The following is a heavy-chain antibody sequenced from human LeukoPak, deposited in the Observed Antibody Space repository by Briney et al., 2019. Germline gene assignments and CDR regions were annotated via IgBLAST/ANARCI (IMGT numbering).Heavy chain of an antibody. D-gene: IGHD1-26*01. V-gene: IGHV1-2*06. CDR2: INPNSGGT. Sequence: ASVKVSCKASGFTFTDYYIHWVRQAPGQGLEWMGRINPNSGGTDYSQKFQGRVTMTRDTSISTVYMELSGLRSDDTAVFYCVLPSIVPSPTYWGQGTSVTVSS. CDR1: GFTFTDYY. J-gene: IGHJ4*02. CDR3: VLPSIVPSPTY.